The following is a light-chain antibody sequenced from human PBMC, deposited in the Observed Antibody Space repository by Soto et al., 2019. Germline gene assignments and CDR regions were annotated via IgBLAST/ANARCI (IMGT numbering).Light chain of an antibody. J-gene: IGLJ1*01. Sequence: QSVLTQPASVSGSPGQSITISCTGTSSDVGGYNYVSWYQQHPGKAPKLMIYDVSNRPSGVSNRFSGSKSGNTASLTISGLQADDEVDYYCSSYTSSSPYVFGTGTKVTVL. V-gene: IGLV2-14*01. CDR2: DVS. CDR1: SSDVGGYNY. CDR3: SSYTSSSPYV.